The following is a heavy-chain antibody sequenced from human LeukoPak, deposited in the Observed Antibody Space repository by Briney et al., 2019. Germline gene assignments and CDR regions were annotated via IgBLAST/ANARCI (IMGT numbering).Heavy chain of an antibody. CDR3: AKDRGSGSYLDY. Sequence: GGSLRLSCAASGFTFGNYGMCWVRQAPGKGLEWVSAISGSGDNTYYADSVKGRFTISRDNSKNTLYLQMNSLRAEDTAVYYCAKDRGSGSYLDYWGQGTLVTVSS. CDR1: GFTFGNYG. V-gene: IGHV3-23*01. CDR2: ISGSGDNT. J-gene: IGHJ4*02. D-gene: IGHD3-10*01.